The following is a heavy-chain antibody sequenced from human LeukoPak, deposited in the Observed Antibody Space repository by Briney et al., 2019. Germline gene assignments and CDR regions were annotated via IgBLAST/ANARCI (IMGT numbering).Heavy chain of an antibody. CDR2: IRYDGSNK. D-gene: IGHD3-22*01. V-gene: IGHV3-30*02. Sequence: GGSLRLSCVASGFTFSSYGMHWVRLAPGKGLEWVAFIRYDGSNKIYTDSVKGRFTISRDNSKNTLYLQMSSLRAEDTAVYYCAKRAYYDSSGYGWGQGTLVTVSS. CDR1: GFTFSSYG. J-gene: IGHJ4*02. CDR3: AKRAYYDSSGYG.